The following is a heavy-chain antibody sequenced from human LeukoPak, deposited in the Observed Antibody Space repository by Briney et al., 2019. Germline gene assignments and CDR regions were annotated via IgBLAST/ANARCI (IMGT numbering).Heavy chain of an antibody. J-gene: IGHJ4*02. V-gene: IGHV3-30*04. CDR2: ISYDESHK. CDR1: EFTFRSYA. CDR3: ARDRRDPAYCGGATCSSRFYLDS. Sequence: PGGSLRLSCAASEFTFRSYAMHWVRQAPGKGLEWVAVISYDESHKYYADSVKGRFTISRDNSKNTLFLQMSSLRTEDSAVYYCARDRRDPAYCGGATCSSRFYLDSWGQGTLVTVSS. D-gene: IGHD2-21*01.